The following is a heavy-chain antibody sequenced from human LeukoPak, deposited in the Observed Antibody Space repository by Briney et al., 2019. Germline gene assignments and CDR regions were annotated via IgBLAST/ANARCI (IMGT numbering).Heavy chain of an antibody. V-gene: IGHV4-59*01. Sequence: SETLSLTCTVSGGSISSYYWSWIRQPPGKGLEWIGYIYYSGSTNYNPSLKSRVTISVDTSKNQFSLKLSSVTAADTAVYYCARVRRYYESSGYYVFDYWGQGTLVTVSS. CDR3: ARVRRYYESSGYYVFDY. D-gene: IGHD3-22*01. J-gene: IGHJ4*02. CDR2: IYYSGST. CDR1: GGSISSYY.